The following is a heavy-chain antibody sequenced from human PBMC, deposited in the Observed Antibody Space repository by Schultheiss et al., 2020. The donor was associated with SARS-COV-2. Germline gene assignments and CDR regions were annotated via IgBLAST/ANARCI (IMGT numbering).Heavy chain of an antibody. D-gene: IGHD1-1*01. J-gene: IGHJ4*02. CDR1: GFTFSSYA. CDR3: ARSPGTDY. CDR2: ISRSGIST. Sequence: GGSLRLSCAASGFTFSSYAMSWVRQAPGKGLEWVSGISRSGISTYYADSVKGRFTISRDNAKNSLYLQMNSLTTEDTAVYYCARSPGTDYWGQGTLVTVSS. V-gene: IGHV3-23*01.